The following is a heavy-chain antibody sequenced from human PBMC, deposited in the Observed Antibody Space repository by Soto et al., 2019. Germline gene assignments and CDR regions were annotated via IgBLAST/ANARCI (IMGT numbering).Heavy chain of an antibody. D-gene: IGHD2-21*01. CDR2: IYYSGST. CDR1: GGSISSYY. CDR3: ARRYGGAFDY. V-gene: IGHV4-59*08. Sequence: QVQLQESGPGLVKPSETLSLTCTVSGGSISSYYWSCIRQPPGKGLEWIGYIYYSGSTNYNPSLKSRFTISVDTSKNQFSLKLSSVTAADTAVYYCARRYGGAFDYWGQGTLVTVSS. J-gene: IGHJ4*02.